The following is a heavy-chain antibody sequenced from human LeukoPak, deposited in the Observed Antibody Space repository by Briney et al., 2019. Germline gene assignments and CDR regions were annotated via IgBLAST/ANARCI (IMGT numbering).Heavy chain of an antibody. J-gene: IGHJ4*02. CDR3: SKHPFFYWLTPFDY. D-gene: IGHD3/OR15-3a*01. CDR1: GGSISSSSSY. V-gene: IGHV4-39*01. CDR2: IYYSGST. Sequence: PSETLSLTCTVSGGSISSSSSYWGWIRQPPGKGLEWIGGIYYSGSTYYNPSLKSRVTISVDTSKNQFSLKLSSVTAADTAVYYLSKHPFFYWLTPFDYWGQGTLVTVSS.